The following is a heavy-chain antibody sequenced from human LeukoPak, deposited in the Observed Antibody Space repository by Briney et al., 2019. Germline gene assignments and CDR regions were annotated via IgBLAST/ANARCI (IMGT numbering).Heavy chain of an antibody. CDR1: GITFSNSA. CDR2: IVVGSNNT. CDR3: AADSYYDSSGYSFLWYFDL. J-gene: IGHJ2*01. V-gene: IGHV1-58*01. Sequence: ASVKVSCKASGITFSNSAVQWVRQARGQRLEWIGWIVVGSNNTNYAQKFQERVTITRDMSTSTAYMELSSLRSEDTAVYHCAADSYYDSSGYSFLWYFDLWGRGTQITVSS. D-gene: IGHD3-22*01.